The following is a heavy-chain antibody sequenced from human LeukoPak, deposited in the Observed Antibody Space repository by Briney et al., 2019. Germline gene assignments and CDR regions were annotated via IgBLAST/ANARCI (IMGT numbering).Heavy chain of an antibody. CDR3: ASGGTMVRGVMPNWFDP. CDR2: FDPEDGET. Sequence: ASVKVSCKVSGYTLTEFSMHWVRQAPGKGLEWMGGFDPEDGETIYAQELQGRVTMTKDTSTDTAYMELSSLRSEDTAVYYCASGGTMVRGVMPNWFDPWGQGTLVTVSS. CDR1: GYTLTEFS. D-gene: IGHD3-10*01. J-gene: IGHJ5*02. V-gene: IGHV1-24*01.